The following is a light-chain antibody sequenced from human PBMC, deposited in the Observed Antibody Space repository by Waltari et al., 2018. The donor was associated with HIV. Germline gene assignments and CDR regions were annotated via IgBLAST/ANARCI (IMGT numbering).Light chain of an antibody. Sequence: EIVLTQSPAPLSLSPGERVTLSCRASQSVSSYLAWYQQKPGQAPRLLIYDASNRATGIPARFSGSGSGTDFTLTISSLEPEDFAVYYCQQRSNWPPALTFGGGTKVEIK. CDR1: QSVSSY. J-gene: IGKJ4*01. CDR3: QQRSNWPPALT. V-gene: IGKV3-11*01. CDR2: DAS.